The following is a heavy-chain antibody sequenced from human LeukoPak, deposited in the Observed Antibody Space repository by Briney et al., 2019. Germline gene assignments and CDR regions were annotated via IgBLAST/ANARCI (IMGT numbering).Heavy chain of an antibody. CDR3: ARGLRRIVVVPAAIGESYSSSSAYGY. V-gene: IGHV3-21*01. Sequence: GGSLRLSCAASGFTFSSYSMNWVRQAPGKGLEWVSSISSSSSYIYYADSVKGRFTISRDNAKNSLYLQMNSLRAEDTAVYYCARGLRRIVVVPAAIGESYSSSSAYGYWGQGTLVTVSS. CDR2: ISSSSSYI. J-gene: IGHJ4*02. CDR1: GFTFSSYS. D-gene: IGHD2-2*02.